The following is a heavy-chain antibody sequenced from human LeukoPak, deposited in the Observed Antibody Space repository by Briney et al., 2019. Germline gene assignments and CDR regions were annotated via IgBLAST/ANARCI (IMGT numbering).Heavy chain of an antibody. CDR2: ISSSGSNK. D-gene: IGHD4-17*01. CDR1: RFTFSSYE. J-gene: IGHJ4*02. Sequence: AGGSLRLSCAASRFTFSSYEINWVRQAPGKGLEWVSYISSSGSNKYYADSVKGRFTISRDNAKNSLYLQMNSLRAEDTAVYYCARVLSTVTTFDYWGQGTLVTVSS. CDR3: ARVLSTVTTFDY. V-gene: IGHV3-48*03.